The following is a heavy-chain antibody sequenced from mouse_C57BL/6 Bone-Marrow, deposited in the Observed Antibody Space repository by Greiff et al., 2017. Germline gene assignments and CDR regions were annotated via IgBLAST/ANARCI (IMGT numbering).Heavy chain of an antibody. Sequence: EVHLVESEGGLVQPGSSMKLSCTASGFTFSDYYMAWVRQVPEKGLEWVANINYDGSSTYYLDSLKSRFILSRDNAKNILYLQMSSLKSEDTATYYCARGYDDYFDYWGQGTTLTVSS. CDR2: INYDGSST. V-gene: IGHV5-16*01. D-gene: IGHD2-12*01. J-gene: IGHJ2*01. CDR1: GFTFSDYY. CDR3: ARGYDDYFDY.